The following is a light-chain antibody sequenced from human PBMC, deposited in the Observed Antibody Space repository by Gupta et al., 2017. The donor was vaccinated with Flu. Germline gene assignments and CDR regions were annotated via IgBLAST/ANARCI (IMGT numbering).Light chain of an antibody. CDR2: EVS. CDR1: SSDVGGYNY. CDR3: SSYTSSNTLV. Sequence: QSALTQPASVSGSPGQSIPISCTGTSSDVGGYNYVSWYQPHPGNAPKLIISEVSNRPSGVSNRFSGSKSGNTASLTISGLQAEDEADYYCSSYTSSNTLVFGGGTKLTVL. V-gene: IGLV2-14*01. J-gene: IGLJ2*01.